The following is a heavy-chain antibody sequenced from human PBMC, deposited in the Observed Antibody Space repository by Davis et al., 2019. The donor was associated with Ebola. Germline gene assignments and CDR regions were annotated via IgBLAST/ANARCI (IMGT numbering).Heavy chain of an antibody. V-gene: IGHV4-4*09. D-gene: IGHD1-7*01. CDR1: GDSFNTYY. CDR2: IHDGSA. Sequence: MPSETLSLTCSLSGDSFNTYYWNWIRQPPGKGLEWVGYIHDGSANYHPSLTSRVTISVDTSKNQFSLKLTSVTAADTAVYYCARALGLRSGMDVWGQGTTVAVSS. J-gene: IGHJ6*02. CDR3: ARALGLRSGMDV.